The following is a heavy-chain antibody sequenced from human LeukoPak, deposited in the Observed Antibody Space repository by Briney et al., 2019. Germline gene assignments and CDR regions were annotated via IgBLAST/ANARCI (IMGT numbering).Heavy chain of an antibody. CDR2: IRHRGST. J-gene: IGHJ4*02. V-gene: IGHV4-34*01. D-gene: IGHD6-19*01. Sequence: PSETLSLTCFVSNGSLSSYYWSWIRQSPEKGPEWLREIRHRGSTNYNPSFQSRVTISVDTSKNHFSLKLTSVSAADTAVYYCARGRSTGWFLAHYFDNWGQGTLVTVSS. CDR3: ARGRSTGWFLAHYFDN. CDR1: NGSLSSYY.